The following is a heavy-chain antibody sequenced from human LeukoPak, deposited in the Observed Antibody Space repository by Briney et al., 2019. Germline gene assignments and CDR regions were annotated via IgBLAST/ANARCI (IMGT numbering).Heavy chain of an antibody. CDR2: INAGNGNT. Sequence: ASVKVSCKASGYTFTSYAMHWVRQAPGQRLEWMGWINAGNGNTKYSQKFQGRVTITRDTSASTAYMELSSLRSEDTAVYYCARAVYYYDSSGYYGNWGQGTLVTVSS. J-gene: IGHJ4*02. D-gene: IGHD3-22*01. CDR3: ARAVYYYDSSGYYGN. V-gene: IGHV1-3*01. CDR1: GYTFTSYA.